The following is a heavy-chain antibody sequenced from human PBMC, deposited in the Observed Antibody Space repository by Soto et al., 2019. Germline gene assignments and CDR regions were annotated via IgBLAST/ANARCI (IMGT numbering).Heavy chain of an antibody. Sequence: QVRLQESGPGLVKPSGTLSLTCAVSGGSISSSNWWSWVRQPPGKGLEWIGEIYHSGSTNYNPSLKSRGTISVDNPKNQFALKLSSVTAADTAVYYGARRHTVSPIYWGQGSLVIVCS. CDR1: GGSISSSNW. CDR2: IYHSGST. J-gene: IGHJ4*02. CDR3: ARRHTVSPIY. V-gene: IGHV4-4*02. D-gene: IGHD4-4*01.